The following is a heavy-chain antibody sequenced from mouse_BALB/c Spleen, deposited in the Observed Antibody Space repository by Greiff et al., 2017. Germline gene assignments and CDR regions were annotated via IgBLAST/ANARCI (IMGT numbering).Heavy chain of an antibody. CDR1: GYTFTSYW. Sequence: QVQLQQSGAELARPGASVTLSCKASGYTFTSYWMQWVKQRPGQGLEWIGAIYPGDGDTRYTQKFKGKATLTADKSSSTAYMQLSSLASEDSAVYYCARSAQAWFAYWGQGTLVTVSA. CDR3: ARSAQAWFAY. J-gene: IGHJ3*01. CDR2: IYPGDGDT. V-gene: IGHV1-87*01.